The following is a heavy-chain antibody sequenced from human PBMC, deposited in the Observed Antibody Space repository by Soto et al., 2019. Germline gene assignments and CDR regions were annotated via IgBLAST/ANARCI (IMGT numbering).Heavy chain of an antibody. CDR1: GFTFSSYG. V-gene: IGHV3-30*18. CDR3: AKSDLVLKG. CDR2: ISYDGSNK. J-gene: IGHJ4*02. D-gene: IGHD2-8*01. Sequence: QVQLVESGGGVVQPGRSLRLSCAASGFTFSSYGMHWVRQAPGKGLEWVAVISYDGSNKYYADSVKGRFTISRDNSKNTLYLQMNSLSAEDTAVYYCAKSDLVLKGWGQGTLVTVSS.